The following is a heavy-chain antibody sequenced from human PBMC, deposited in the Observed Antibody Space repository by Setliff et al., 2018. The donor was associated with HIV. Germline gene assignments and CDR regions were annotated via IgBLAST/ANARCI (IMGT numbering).Heavy chain of an antibody. CDR2: IIPMFVTA. V-gene: IGHV1-69*13. CDR1: GGNFRFYA. J-gene: IGHJ5*02. Sequence: SVKVSCKASGGNFRFYAFSWVRQAPGQGLEWMGGIIPMFVTANYAQKFQDRVTITADESTSTAYMELSSLRFEDTAVYYCARAKAARQARPTNCFDPWGQGTLVTVSS. D-gene: IGHD6-6*01. CDR3: ARAKAARQARPTNCFDP.